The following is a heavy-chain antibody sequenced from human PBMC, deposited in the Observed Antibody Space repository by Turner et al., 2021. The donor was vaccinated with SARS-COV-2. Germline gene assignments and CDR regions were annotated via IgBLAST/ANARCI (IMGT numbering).Heavy chain of an antibody. J-gene: IGHJ5*02. CDR3: AIKLWYISGWYAVDP. V-gene: IGHV4-34*01. Sequence: QVQLQQWGAGWLKPSETLSLTCAVYGGSFSGYYWSWIRQPPGKGLEWIGEINHSGSTNYNPSLKSRVTISVDTSKNQFSLKLSSVTAADTAVYYCAIKLWYISGWYAVDPWGQGTLVTVSS. CDR1: GGSFSGYY. D-gene: IGHD6-19*01. CDR2: INHSGST.